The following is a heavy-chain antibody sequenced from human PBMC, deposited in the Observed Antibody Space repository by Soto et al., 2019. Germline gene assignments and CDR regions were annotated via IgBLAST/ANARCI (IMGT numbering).Heavy chain of an antibody. Sequence: QVQLEQSGAEVKKPGSSVKVSCKASGGTLSDHGVAWLRQAPGQGLEWMGGTIPVFNTAKYAQKFQGRVTVTADKFPNLAYMELSSLSSEDTAFYFCARGVYGSGNYYTGPSAFDIWGQGTMVIVSS. J-gene: IGHJ3*02. CDR1: GGTLSDHG. D-gene: IGHD3-10*01. CDR2: TIPVFNTA. V-gene: IGHV1-69*06. CDR3: ARGVYGSGNYYTGPSAFDI.